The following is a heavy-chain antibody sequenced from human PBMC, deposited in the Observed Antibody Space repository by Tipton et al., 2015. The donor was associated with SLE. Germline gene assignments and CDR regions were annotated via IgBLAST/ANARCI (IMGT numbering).Heavy chain of an antibody. Sequence: SLRLSCAASGFTFINAWMTWVRQAPGKGLEWVGRIKSKNVGGTTEYAAPVKGRITISRDDSKNTLYLQMNNLKIEDTAVYYCAKGRGTAAVPDSWGQGTLVTVSS. CDR2: IKSKNVGGTT. J-gene: IGHJ4*02. CDR1: GFTFINAW. CDR3: AKGRGTAAVPDS. D-gene: IGHD6-13*01. V-gene: IGHV3-15*05.